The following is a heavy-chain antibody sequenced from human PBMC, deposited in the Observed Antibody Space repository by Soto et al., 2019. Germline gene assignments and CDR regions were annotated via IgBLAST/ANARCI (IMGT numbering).Heavy chain of an antibody. V-gene: IGHV3-23*01. J-gene: IGHJ4*02. CDR3: VRSWAY. D-gene: IGHD6-13*01. Sequence: EVQLLESGGGLVQPGGSLRLSCAASGFIFSNYGMNWVRLAPGEGLEWVSTITTTGGSTFYADSVRGRFTISRDNSKNTLDLQMNSLRVDDTAIYYCVRSWAYWGLGVVVTVSS. CDR1: GFIFSNYG. CDR2: ITTTGGST.